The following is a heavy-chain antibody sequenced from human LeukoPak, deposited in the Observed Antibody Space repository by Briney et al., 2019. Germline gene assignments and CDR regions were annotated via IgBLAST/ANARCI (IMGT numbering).Heavy chain of an antibody. D-gene: IGHD5-24*01. Sequence: SETLSLTCTVSGGSISGSTYYWGWIRQPPGKGLEWIGSIYYGGSTYYNPSLKSRVTISVDTSKNQFSLKLSSVTAADTAVYYCARDRRDGYNLYYFDLWGQGTLVTVSS. CDR2: IYYGGST. J-gene: IGHJ4*02. V-gene: IGHV4-39*02. CDR3: ARDRRDGYNLYYFDL. CDR1: GGSISGSTYY.